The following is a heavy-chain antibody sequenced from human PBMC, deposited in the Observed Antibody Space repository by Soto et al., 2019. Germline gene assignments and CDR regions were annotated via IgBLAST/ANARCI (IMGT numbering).Heavy chain of an antibody. Sequence: GGSLRLSCAASGFTFSSYAMSWVRQAPGKGLEWVSAISGSGGSTYYADSVKGRFTISRDNSKNTLYLQMNSLRVEDTAVYYCAKDPGGRYYFDYWGQGTLVTVSS. CDR1: GFTFSSYA. V-gene: IGHV3-23*01. D-gene: IGHD1-1*01. CDR3: AKDPGGRYYFDY. J-gene: IGHJ4*02. CDR2: ISGSGGST.